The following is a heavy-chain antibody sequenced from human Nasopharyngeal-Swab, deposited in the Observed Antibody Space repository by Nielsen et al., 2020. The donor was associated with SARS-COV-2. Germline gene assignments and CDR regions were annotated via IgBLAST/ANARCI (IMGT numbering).Heavy chain of an antibody. D-gene: IGHD4-17*01. Sequence: SLKISCAASGFTFDDYAMHWVRQAPGKGLEWVSGISWNSGSIGYADSVKGRFTISRDNAKNSLYLQMNSLRAEDTALYYCAKDMGWTVTTYDALDIWGQGTMVTVSS. CDR2: ISWNSGSI. V-gene: IGHV3-9*01. CDR3: AKDMGWTVTTYDALDI. CDR1: GFTFDDYA. J-gene: IGHJ3*02.